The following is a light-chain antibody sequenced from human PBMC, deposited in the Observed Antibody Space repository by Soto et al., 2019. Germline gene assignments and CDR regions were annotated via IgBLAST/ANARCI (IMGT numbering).Light chain of an antibody. CDR2: EVS. J-gene: IGLJ1*01. CDR3: SSYTSSTTLV. V-gene: IGLV2-14*01. CDR1: SSDVGGYNY. Sequence: QSALTQPASVSGSPGQSITISCTGTSSDVGGYNYVSWYQQHPGKAPKTMIYEVSNRPSGVSDRFFGSTSGSTASLTISGLQAEDDADYYCSSYTSSTTLVFGTGTKLTVL.